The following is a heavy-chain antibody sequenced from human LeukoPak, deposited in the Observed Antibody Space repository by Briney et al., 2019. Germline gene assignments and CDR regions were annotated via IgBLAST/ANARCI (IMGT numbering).Heavy chain of an antibody. D-gene: IGHD5-18*01. J-gene: IGHJ4*02. CDR3: ARDHVYSYGKPPYFDY. CDR2: ISAYNGNT. Sequence: ASVKVSCKASGYTFTSYGISWVRQAPGQGLEWMGWISAYNGNTNYAQKLQDRVTMTTDTSTSTAYMELRSLRSDDTAVYYCARDHVYSYGKPPYFDYWGQGTLVTVSS. V-gene: IGHV1-18*01. CDR1: GYTFTSYG.